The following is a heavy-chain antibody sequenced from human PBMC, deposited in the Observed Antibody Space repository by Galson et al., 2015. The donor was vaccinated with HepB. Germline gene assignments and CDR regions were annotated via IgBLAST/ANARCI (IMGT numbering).Heavy chain of an antibody. CDR1: GFTFSSYA. Sequence: SLRLSCAASGFTFSSYAMSWVRQAPGKGLEWVSAISGSGGSTYYADSVKGRFTISRDNSKNTLYLQMNSLRAEDTAVYYCAKYRIAATFFEGSRPQRQYYMDVWGKGTTVTVSS. V-gene: IGHV3-23*01. CDR3: AKYRIAATFFEGSRPQRQYYMDV. J-gene: IGHJ6*03. D-gene: IGHD6-13*01. CDR2: ISGSGGST.